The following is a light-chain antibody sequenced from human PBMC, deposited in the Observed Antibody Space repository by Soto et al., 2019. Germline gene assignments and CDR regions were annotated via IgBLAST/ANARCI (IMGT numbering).Light chain of an antibody. V-gene: IGKV3-20*01. CDR3: QQYCRSPPT. CDR1: QSFSSNY. Sequence: EIVLTQSPGTLSLSPGERATLSCRASQSFSSNYLAWYQQKPGQTPTLLIYDASSRATGIPDRFSGSGSGTDFTRTISRLEPEDFAVYYCQQYCRSPPTFGGGTKVEIK. CDR2: DAS. J-gene: IGKJ4*01.